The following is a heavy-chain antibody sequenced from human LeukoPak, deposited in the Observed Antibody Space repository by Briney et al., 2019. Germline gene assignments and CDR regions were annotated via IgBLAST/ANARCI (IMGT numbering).Heavy chain of an antibody. D-gene: IGHD7-27*01. J-gene: IGHJ4*02. CDR3: ARGPGEDFDY. V-gene: IGHV4-38-2*02. CDR1: GYSINSGYY. CDR2: IYHTGDT. Sequence: SETLSLTCTVSGYSINSGYYWAWIRQPPGKGLEWIANIYHTGDTYYNPSLKSRVTISVDTSKNQFSLKLSSVTAADTAVYYCARGPGEDFDYWGQGTLVTVSA.